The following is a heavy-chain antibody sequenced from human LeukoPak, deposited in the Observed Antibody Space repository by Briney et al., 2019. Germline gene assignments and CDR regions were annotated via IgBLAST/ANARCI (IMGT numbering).Heavy chain of an antibody. CDR3: VKGGSSGYYYEDY. CDR1: GFTFDDYA. D-gene: IGHD3-22*01. CDR2: ISGDGGST. Sequence: TGGSLRLSCAASGFTFDDYAMHWVRQAPGKGLEWVSLISGDGGSTYYADSVKGRFTISRDNSKNSLYLQMNSLRTEDTALYYCVKGGSSGYYYEDYWGQGTLVTVSS. J-gene: IGHJ4*02. V-gene: IGHV3-43*02.